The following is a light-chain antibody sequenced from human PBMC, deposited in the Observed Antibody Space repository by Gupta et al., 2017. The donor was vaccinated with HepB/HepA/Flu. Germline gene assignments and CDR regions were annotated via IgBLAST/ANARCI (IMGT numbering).Light chain of an antibody. V-gene: IGLV2-18*02. J-gene: IGLJ1*01. Sequence: QSALTQPPSVSGSPGQSVTISCTGTSSDVGFYDHVSWYQQPPGTAPKLIIYEVTERPSGVPNRFSGAKSGNTAFLTISGLQGEDETDYYCTAYTTGGTYVFGSGTTVSVL. CDR3: TAYTTGGTYV. CDR1: SSDVGFYDH. CDR2: EVT.